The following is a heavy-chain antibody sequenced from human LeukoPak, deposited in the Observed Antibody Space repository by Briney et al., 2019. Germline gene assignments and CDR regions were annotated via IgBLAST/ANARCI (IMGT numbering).Heavy chain of an antibody. CDR2: IIPIFGTA. CDR1: GGTFSSYA. J-gene: IGHJ4*02. V-gene: IGHV1-69*06. CDR3: ARTVANSGYDLASLGY. D-gene: IGHD5-12*01. Sequence: SVKVSCKASGGTFSSYAISWVRQAPGQGLEWMGGIIPIFGTANYAQKFQGRVTITADKSTSTAYMGLSSLRSEDTAVYYCARTVANSGYDLASLGYWGLGTLVTVSS.